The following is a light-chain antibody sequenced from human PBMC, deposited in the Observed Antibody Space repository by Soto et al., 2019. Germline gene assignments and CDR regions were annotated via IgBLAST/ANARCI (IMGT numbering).Light chain of an antibody. V-gene: IGKV3-15*01. Sequence: EIVMTQSPAILSVSPGERATLSCRASQSVSSNLAWYQQKPGQAPRLLIYGASTRATGIPARFSGSGSGTEFTLTISSLQSEDFAVYYCQQYHNWPRTFGQGTKVDI. CDR3: QQYHNWPRT. CDR2: GAS. J-gene: IGKJ1*01. CDR1: QSVSSN.